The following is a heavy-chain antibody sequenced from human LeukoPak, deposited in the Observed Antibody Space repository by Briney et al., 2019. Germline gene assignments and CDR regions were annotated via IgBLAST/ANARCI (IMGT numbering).Heavy chain of an antibody. V-gene: IGHV3-23*01. CDR1: GGSVSSSN. CDR2: VSGSGGRGAT. D-gene: IGHD6-13*01. CDR3: AKDIAASGLPRIFDF. J-gene: IGHJ4*02. Sequence: PSETLSLTCTVSGGSVSSSNWWSWVRQAPGKGLEWVSCVSGSGGRGATYYTDSVKGRFTISRDNAKNTMYLQMNSLSGEDTAIYYCAKDIAASGLPRIFDFWGQGTLVTVSS.